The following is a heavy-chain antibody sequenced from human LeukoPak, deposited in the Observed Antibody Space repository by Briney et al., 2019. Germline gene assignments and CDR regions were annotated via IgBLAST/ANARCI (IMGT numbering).Heavy chain of an antibody. D-gene: IGHD1-26*01. V-gene: IGHV3-23*01. CDR1: GFTFSSYA. CDR2: ISGSGGST. CDR3: AKDQWEPKEIDY. Sequence: GGSLRLSCAASGFTFSSYAMSWVRQAPGKGLEWVSAISGSGGSTYYADSVKGRFTISRGNSKNTLYLQMNSLRAEDTAVYYCAKDQWEPKEIDYWGQRTLVTVSS. J-gene: IGHJ4*02.